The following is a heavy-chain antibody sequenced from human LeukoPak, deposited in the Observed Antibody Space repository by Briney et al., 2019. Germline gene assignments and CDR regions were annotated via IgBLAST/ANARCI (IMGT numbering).Heavy chain of an antibody. CDR1: GFTFSSYA. D-gene: IGHD6-19*01. V-gene: IGHV3-23*01. CDR3: AKDRRGVAGKGTFDY. Sequence: SGGSLRLSCAASGFTFSSYAMNWVRQAPGKGLEWVSAISGSGGSTYYADSVKGRFTISRDNSKNTLYLQMNSLRAEDTAVYYCAKDRRGVAGKGTFDYWGQGTLVTVSS. J-gene: IGHJ4*02. CDR2: ISGSGGST.